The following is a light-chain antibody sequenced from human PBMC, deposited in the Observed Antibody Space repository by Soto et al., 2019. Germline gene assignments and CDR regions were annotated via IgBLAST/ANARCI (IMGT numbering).Light chain of an antibody. V-gene: IGKV1-27*01. CDR2: AAS. Sequence: DIQMTQSPSSLSASVGDRVTITCRASQGISNYLAWYQQKPGKVPKLLIYAASTLQSGVPSRFSGSGSGTDFTLTLRSLQPEDVATYYCQKYNSAPRAFGQGTKVEIK. CDR1: QGISNY. CDR3: QKYNSAPRA. J-gene: IGKJ1*01.